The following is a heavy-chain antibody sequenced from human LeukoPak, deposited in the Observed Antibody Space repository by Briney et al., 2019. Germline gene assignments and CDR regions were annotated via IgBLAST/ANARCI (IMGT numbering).Heavy chain of an antibody. CDR1: GYTFTTYR. D-gene: IGHD1-1*01. J-gene: IGHJ4*02. CDR2: IYPGDSDT. Sequence: LGESLKISCKGSGYTFTTYRIAWVRQMPGKGLEWMAIIYPGDSDTKYSPSFQGQISVSVDKSTSTAYLQWNSLQASDTAMYYCARRLTTEETFDYWGQGTLVTVSS. CDR3: ARRLTTEETFDY. V-gene: IGHV5-51*01.